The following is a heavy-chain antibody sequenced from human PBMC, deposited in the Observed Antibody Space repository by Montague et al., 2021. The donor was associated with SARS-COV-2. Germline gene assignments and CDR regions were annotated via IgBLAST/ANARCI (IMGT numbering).Heavy chain of an antibody. Sequence: SETLSLTCAVYGGSLSGHSWSWVRQAPEKGLGWIGDIGHTGSSKYNPSLKSRVTMSIDAAKNQFSLMMTSVTVAEKSIYYCAGGGTERSTTFGVVFFPLLDSWGQGTLVTVSS. CDR3: AGGGTERSTTFGVVFFPLLDS. CDR1: GGSLSGHS. CDR2: IGHTGSS. V-gene: IGHV4-34*01. J-gene: IGHJ4*02. D-gene: IGHD3-3*01.